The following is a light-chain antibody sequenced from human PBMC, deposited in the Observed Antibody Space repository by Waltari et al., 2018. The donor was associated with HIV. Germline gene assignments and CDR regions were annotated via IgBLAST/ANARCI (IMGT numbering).Light chain of an antibody. CDR2: EVS. Sequence: QSALTQPASVSGSPGQSITISCTGTSSDVGSYNVVSWYQQHPGKAPKLMIYEVSKRPSGVSNRFSGSKSGNTASLTISGRQAEDEADYHCCSYAGSSTYVVFGGGTKLTVL. CDR1: SSDVGSYNV. V-gene: IGLV2-23*02. J-gene: IGLJ2*01. CDR3: CSYAGSSTYVV.